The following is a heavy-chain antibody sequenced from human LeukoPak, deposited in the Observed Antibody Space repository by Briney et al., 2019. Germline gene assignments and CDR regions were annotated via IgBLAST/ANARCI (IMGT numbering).Heavy chain of an antibody. CDR2: INHSGST. V-gene: IGHV4-34*01. CDR3: ARVWYYDYVWGSYRLFDY. D-gene: IGHD3-16*02. Sequence: PSETLSLTCAVYGGSFSGYYWSWIRQPPGKGLEWIGEINHSGSTNYNPSLKSRVTISVDTSKNQFSLKLSSVTAADTAVYYCARVWYYDYVWGSYRLFDYWGQGTLVTVSS. CDR1: GGSFSGYY. J-gene: IGHJ4*02.